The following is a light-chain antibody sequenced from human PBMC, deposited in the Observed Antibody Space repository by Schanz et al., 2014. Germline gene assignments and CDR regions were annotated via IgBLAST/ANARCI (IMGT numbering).Light chain of an antibody. CDR3: QQYNNWPPWT. Sequence: EIVMTQSPASLSVSPGERAILSCRASQSVSSNLAWYQQKPGQAPRLLIYDASTRATSIPARFSGSGSGTEFTLTISRLEPEDFAVYYCQQYNNWPPWTFGQGTKVEIK. CDR1: QSVSSN. J-gene: IGKJ1*01. CDR2: DAS. V-gene: IGKV3-15*01.